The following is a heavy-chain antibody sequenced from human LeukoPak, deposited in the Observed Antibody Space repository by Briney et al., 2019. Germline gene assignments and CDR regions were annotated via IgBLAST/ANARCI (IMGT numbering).Heavy chain of an antibody. V-gene: IGHV4-4*07. D-gene: IGHD3-10*01. CDR1: GGSISSYF. J-gene: IGHJ4*03. CDR3: ARDGADVYGRAFDY. Sequence: SETLSLTCNVSGGSISSYFWTWIRQPAGKGLEWIGRIHASGTTNYNSSLKSRVSMSVDTSKNQFSLKLTSVTAADTAVYFCARDGADVYGRAFDYWGHGTLVSVSS. CDR2: IHASGTT.